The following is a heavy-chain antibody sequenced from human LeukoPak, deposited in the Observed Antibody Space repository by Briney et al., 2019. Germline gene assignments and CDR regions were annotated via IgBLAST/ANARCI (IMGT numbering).Heavy chain of an antibody. CDR2: YYNSGST. Sequence: SETLSLTCTVSGGSTSSNSWSWMRQPPGKGLEWIGTYYNSGSTNYDPSLRSRATVSVDTSKNQLSLKLSSVTAADTAVYYCVGAKQWLSFDIWGQGTMVTVSS. CDR3: VGAKQWLSFDI. V-gene: IGHV4-59*08. J-gene: IGHJ3*02. CDR1: GGSTSSNS. D-gene: IGHD3-22*01.